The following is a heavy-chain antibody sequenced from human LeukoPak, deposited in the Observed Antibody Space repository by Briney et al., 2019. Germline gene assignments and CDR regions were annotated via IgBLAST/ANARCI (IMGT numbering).Heavy chain of an antibody. D-gene: IGHD3-22*01. J-gene: IGHJ4*02. CDR1: GFIFSSYN. CDR3: ARSLGGYYPDFDY. V-gene: IGHV3-30-3*01. Sequence: PGGSLRLSCAASGFIFSSYNMHWVRQAPGKGLEWVAVISYDGSNKYYADSVKGRFTISRDNSKNTLFLQMNSLRAEDTAVYFCARSLGGYYPDFDYWGQGTLVTVSS. CDR2: ISYDGSNK.